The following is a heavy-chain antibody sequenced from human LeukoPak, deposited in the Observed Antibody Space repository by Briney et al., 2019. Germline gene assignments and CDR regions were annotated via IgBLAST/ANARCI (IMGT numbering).Heavy chain of an antibody. CDR3: ARDQEGFDY. CDR2: IYPRDGST. V-gene: IGHV1-46*01. Sequence: ASVKVSCKASVYTFTSNYIHWVRQAPGQGREWMGMIYPRDGSTSYAQKFQGRVTVTRDTSTSTVHMELSGLRSEDTAVYYCARDQEGFDYWGQGTLVTVSS. J-gene: IGHJ4*02. CDR1: VYTFTSNY.